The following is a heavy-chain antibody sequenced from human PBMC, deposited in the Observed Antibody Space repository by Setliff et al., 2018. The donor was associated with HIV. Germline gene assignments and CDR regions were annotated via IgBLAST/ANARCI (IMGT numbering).Heavy chain of an antibody. CDR2: IKQDGSDM. CDR1: GLPFYNYW. J-gene: IGHJ5*01. CDR3: VRVAGFSSSWFGY. D-gene: IGHD6-13*01. Sequence: GGSLRLSCVASGLPFYNYWMTWLRRAPGRGLEWVANIKQDGSDMHYIESVKGRLTIFRDNAKNSVFLQMNSLRAEDAAMYYCVRVAGFSSSWFGYWGQGTLVTVSS. V-gene: IGHV3-7*04.